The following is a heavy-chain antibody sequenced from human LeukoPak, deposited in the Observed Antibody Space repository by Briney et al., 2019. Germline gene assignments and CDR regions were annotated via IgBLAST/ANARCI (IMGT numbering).Heavy chain of an antibody. J-gene: IGHJ4*02. CDR3: VIGGGSGFDY. CDR1: GFSFSTYA. Sequence: GGSLRLSSAASGFSFSTYAMSWVRQAPGKGLEWVSSISDNGDKTYYADSVKGQFTISRDNSRNTVYLQMNDLRAEDTAVYHCVIGGGSGFDYWGQGTLVTVSS. CDR2: ISDNGDKT. V-gene: IGHV3-23*01. D-gene: IGHD3-10*01.